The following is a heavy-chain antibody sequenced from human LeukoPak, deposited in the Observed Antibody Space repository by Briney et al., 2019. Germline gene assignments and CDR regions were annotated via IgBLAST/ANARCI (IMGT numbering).Heavy chain of an antibody. V-gene: IGHV1-18*01. Sequence: GASVKVSCKASGYTFTSYGISWVRQAPGQGLEWMGWISAYNGNTNYAQKLQGRVTMTTDTSTSTAYMELRSLRSDDTAVYYCASRDSGYDHYYYYYMDVWGKGTTVTISS. CDR2: ISAYNGNT. CDR1: GYTFTSYG. J-gene: IGHJ6*03. D-gene: IGHD5-12*01. CDR3: ASRDSGYDHYYYYYMDV.